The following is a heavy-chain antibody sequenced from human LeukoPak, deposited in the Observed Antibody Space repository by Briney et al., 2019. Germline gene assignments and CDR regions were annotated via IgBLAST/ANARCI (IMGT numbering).Heavy chain of an antibody. CDR3: ANQKVSGSLLPGY. CDR1: GFTFSSYT. V-gene: IGHV3-21*01. D-gene: IGHD3-10*01. J-gene: IGHJ4*02. Sequence: GGSLRLSCAASGFTFSSYTMNWVRQSPGMGLEWVSSINTISSDIYYADSVKGRFTISRDNAKNSLYLQMNTLGLEDTAVYYCANQKVSGSLLPGYWGQGIVVTVSS. CDR2: INTISSDI.